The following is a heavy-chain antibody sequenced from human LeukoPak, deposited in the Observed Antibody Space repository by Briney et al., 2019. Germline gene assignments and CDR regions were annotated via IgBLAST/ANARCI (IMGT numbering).Heavy chain of an antibody. D-gene: IGHD5-18*01. J-gene: IGHJ4*02. CDR3: ARSDTAMVLGFDY. V-gene: IGHV1-2*02. Sequence: ASVKVSCKASGYTFTGYYMHWVRQAPGQGLEWMGWINPNSGGTNYAQKFQGRVTMTRDTSISTAYMELSRLRSDDTAVYYCARSDTAMVLGFDYWGQGTLVTVSS. CDR1: GYTFTGYY. CDR2: INPNSGGT.